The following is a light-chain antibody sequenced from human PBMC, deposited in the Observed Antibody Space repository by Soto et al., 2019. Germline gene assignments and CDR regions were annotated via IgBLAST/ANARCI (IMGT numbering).Light chain of an antibody. Sequence: QPVLTQSPSASASLGASVKLTCTLSSGHSSYAIAWHQKQPGKGPRYLMDLNNDGSHSKGDGIPDRFSGSSSGAERYLIISSLQSEDEADYYCSSYAGSNNLVFGGGTKLTVL. V-gene: IGLV4-69*01. CDR2: LNNDGSH. CDR3: SSYAGSNNLV. J-gene: IGLJ2*01. CDR1: SGHSSYA.